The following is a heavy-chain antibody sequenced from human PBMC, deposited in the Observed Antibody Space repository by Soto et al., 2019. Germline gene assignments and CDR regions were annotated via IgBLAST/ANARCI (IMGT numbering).Heavy chain of an antibody. CDR3: ERKYYYGSGSFN. CDR2: IYYSGST. D-gene: IGHD3-10*01. Sequence: SETLSLTCTVSGGSISSSSYYWGWIRQPPGKGLEWIGSIYYSGSTYYNPSLKSRVTISVDTSKNQFSLKLSSVTAAETAVYYCERKYYYGSGSFNWGQGTLVTVSS. V-gene: IGHV4-39*01. CDR1: GGSISSSSYY. J-gene: IGHJ4*02.